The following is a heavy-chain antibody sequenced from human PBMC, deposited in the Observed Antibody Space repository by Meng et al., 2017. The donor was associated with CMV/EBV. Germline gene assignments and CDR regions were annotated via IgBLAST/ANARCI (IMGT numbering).Heavy chain of an antibody. J-gene: IGHJ4*02. V-gene: IGHV3-7*01. CDR1: GFTFSRYW. D-gene: IGHD5-18*01. CDR3: VRIGYTSSSLDY. Sequence: GGSLRLSCAASGFTFSRYWMTWVRKAQGKGLEWVVNINQDGTKIYYVDSVKGRFTVSRDNARHSVYLQLNSLTVEDTAVYYCVRIGYTSSSLDYWGRGALVTVSS. CDR2: INQDGTKI.